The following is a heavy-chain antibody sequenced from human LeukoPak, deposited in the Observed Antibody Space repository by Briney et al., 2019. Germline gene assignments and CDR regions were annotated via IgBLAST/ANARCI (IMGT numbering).Heavy chain of an antibody. CDR2: ISGSGGST. D-gene: IGHD1-26*01. CDR1: GFTFSSYA. J-gene: IGHJ3*02. CDR3: ARDIVGATGDAFDI. V-gene: IGHV3-23*01. Sequence: GGSLRLSCAASGFTFSSYAMSWVRQAPGKGLEWVSAISGSGGSTYYADSVKGRFTISRDNAKNSLYLQMNSLRAEDTAVYYCARDIVGATGDAFDIWGQGTMVTVSS.